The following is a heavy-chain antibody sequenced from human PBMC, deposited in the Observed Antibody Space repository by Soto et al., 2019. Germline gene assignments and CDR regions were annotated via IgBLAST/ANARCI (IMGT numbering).Heavy chain of an antibody. CDR1: GFTFSSYA. Sequence: GGSLRLSCAASGFTFSSYAMSWVRQAPGKGLEWVSAISGSGGSTYYADSVKGRFTISRDISRNTLYLQMNSLRAEDTAVYYCVRENYYYGMDVWGQGTTVTVSS. V-gene: IGHV3-23*01. CDR3: VRENYYYGMDV. J-gene: IGHJ6*02. CDR2: ISGSGGST.